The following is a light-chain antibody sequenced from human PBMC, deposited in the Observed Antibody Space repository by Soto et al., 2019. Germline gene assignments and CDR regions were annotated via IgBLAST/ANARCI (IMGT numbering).Light chain of an antibody. Sequence: QSVLTQPPSASGSPGQSVTISCTGTSSDLGDYNYVSWYQHHPGKAPKLMIYEVSKRPSGVPDRFSGSKSVNTASLTVSGLQAEDEADYYCCSYGGNNAWVFGGGTKLTVL. CDR3: CSYGGNNAWV. CDR2: EVS. J-gene: IGLJ3*02. V-gene: IGLV2-8*01. CDR1: SSDLGDYNY.